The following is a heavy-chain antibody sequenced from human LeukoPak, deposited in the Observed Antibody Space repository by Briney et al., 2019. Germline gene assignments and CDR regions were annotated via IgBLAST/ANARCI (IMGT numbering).Heavy chain of an antibody. V-gene: IGHV3-7*01. CDR3: ARYIGSTSPLGMDV. D-gene: IGHD2-2*01. Sequence: GGSLRLSCAASGFTFSSYWMSWVRRAPGKGLEWVANIKQDGSEKYYVDSVKGRFTISRDNAKNSLYLQMNSLRAEDTAVYYCARYIGSTSPLGMDVWGQGTTVTVSS. CDR2: IKQDGSEK. J-gene: IGHJ6*02. CDR1: GFTFSSYW.